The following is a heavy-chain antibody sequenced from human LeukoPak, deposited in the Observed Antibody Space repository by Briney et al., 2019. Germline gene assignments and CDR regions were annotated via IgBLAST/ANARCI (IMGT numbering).Heavy chain of an antibody. CDR1: GYTFTGYY. V-gene: IGHV1-2*02. CDR2: INPNSGGT. D-gene: IGHD3-3*01. CDR3: ARGEDDFWSGYPMSRFDP. Sequence: ASVKVSCKASGYTFTGYYMHWVRQAPGQGLEWMGWINPNSGGTNYAQKFQGRVTMTRDTSISTAYMELSRLRSDDTAAYYCARGEDDFWSGYPMSRFDPWGQGTLVTVSS. J-gene: IGHJ5*02.